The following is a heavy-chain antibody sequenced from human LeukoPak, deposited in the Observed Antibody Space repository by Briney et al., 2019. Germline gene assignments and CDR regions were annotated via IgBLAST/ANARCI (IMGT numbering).Heavy chain of an antibody. D-gene: IGHD1-26*01. Sequence: PGGSLRLSCAASGFTFSPYSMNWVRQAPGKGLEWGSSICSSSSYIYYADSVKGRFTISRGNAKNSLYLQMNSLRAEDTAVYYCAREVRWELSAFDIWGQGTMVTVSS. CDR3: AREVRWELSAFDI. CDR1: GFTFSPYS. CDR2: ICSSSSYI. J-gene: IGHJ3*02. V-gene: IGHV3-21*01.